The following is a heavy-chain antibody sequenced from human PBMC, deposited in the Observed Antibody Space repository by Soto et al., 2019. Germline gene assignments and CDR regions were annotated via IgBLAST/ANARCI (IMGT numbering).Heavy chain of an antibody. D-gene: IGHD5-12*01. CDR2: ITGSGGMT. J-gene: IGHJ6*02. Sequence: EAQLLQSGGGLVPPGGSLRLSCVASGFAFGNYPMAWVRQTPGKGLQWISTITGSGGMTDYEDSVRGRFTVSIDHSKDTVHLQMTRLRADDTAVYYCAKDLQGGGYASYGMDVWGQGTTVTVSS. V-gene: IGHV3-23*01. CDR1: GFAFGNYP. CDR3: AKDLQGGGYASYGMDV.